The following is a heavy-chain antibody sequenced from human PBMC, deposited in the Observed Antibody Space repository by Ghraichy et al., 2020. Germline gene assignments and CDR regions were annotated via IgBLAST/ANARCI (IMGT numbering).Heavy chain of an antibody. J-gene: IGHJ4*02. CDR3: ARGSWSVAWF. CDR2: TYYRSKWYN. V-gene: IGHV6-1*01. D-gene: IGHD3-3*01. CDR1: GDSVSSNSAA. Sequence: SQTLSLTCVISGDSVSSNSAAWSWIRQSPSRGLEWLGRTYYRSKWYNEYSLTVKSRISINPDTSKNQFSLQLNSVTPEDTAVYYCARGSWSVAWFWGQGTLVIVSS.